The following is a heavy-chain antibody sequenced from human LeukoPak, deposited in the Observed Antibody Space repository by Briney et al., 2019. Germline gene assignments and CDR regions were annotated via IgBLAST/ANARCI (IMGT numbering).Heavy chain of an antibody. CDR3: AKDPSGTRGWFDP. Sequence: SETLSLTCTVSGGSITSNYWSWIRQPAGKGLERIGHIYPTGSTNYNPSLKSRVTMSVDTSKNQFSLKLTSVTAADTAVYYCAKDPSGTRGWFDPWGQGTLVTVSS. J-gene: IGHJ5*02. V-gene: IGHV4-4*07. CDR2: IYPTGST. D-gene: IGHD2-2*01. CDR1: GGSITSNY.